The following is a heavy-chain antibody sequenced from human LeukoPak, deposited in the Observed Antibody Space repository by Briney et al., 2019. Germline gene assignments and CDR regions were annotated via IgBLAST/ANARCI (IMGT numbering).Heavy chain of an antibody. D-gene: IGHD2-8*01. Sequence: GGSLRLSCAASGFTFSGSAMHWVRQASGKGLEWVGRIRSKANSYATAYAASVKGRFTISRDDSKNTAYLQMNSLKTEDTAVYYCTRHVENGVSLLNYYYYMDVWGKGTTVTISS. CDR2: IRSKANSYAT. CDR3: TRHVENGVSLLNYYYYMDV. J-gene: IGHJ6*03. V-gene: IGHV3-73*01. CDR1: GFTFSGSA.